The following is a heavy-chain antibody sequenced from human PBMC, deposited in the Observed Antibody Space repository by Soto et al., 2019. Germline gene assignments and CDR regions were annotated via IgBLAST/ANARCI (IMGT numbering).Heavy chain of an antibody. D-gene: IGHD3-3*01. Sequence: SETLSLTCTVSGGSISSYYWSWIRQPPGKGLEWIGYIYYSGSTNYNPSLKSRVTISVDTSKNQFSLKLSSVTAADTAVYYCARDYGLGRITIFGVEGNHGWFVPWGQGTLVTVSS. CDR2: IYYSGST. CDR1: GGSISSYY. J-gene: IGHJ5*02. V-gene: IGHV4-59*01. CDR3: ARDYGLGRITIFGVEGNHGWFVP.